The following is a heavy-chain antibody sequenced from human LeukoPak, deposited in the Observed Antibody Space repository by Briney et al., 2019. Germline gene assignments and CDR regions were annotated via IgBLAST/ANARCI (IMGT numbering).Heavy chain of an antibody. CDR1: GYTFTSYG. D-gene: IGHD6-13*01. Sequence: GASVKVSCKASGYTFTSYGISWVRQPPGQGLEWTGWISAYNGNTNYAQKLQGRVTMTTDTSTSTAYMELRSLRSDDTAVYYCATSSSSWYLRFDYWGQGTLVTVSS. CDR3: ATSSSSWYLRFDY. CDR2: ISAYNGNT. J-gene: IGHJ4*02. V-gene: IGHV1-18*01.